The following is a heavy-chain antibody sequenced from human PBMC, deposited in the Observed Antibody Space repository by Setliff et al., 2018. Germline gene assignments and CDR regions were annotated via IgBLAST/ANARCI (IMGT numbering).Heavy chain of an antibody. CDR2: IIPILGIA. J-gene: IGHJ4*02. D-gene: IGHD7-27*01. CDR3: ARERTTNWEGYYFDY. CDR1: GGTFSSYA. V-gene: IGHV1-69*10. Sequence: ASVKVSCKASGGTFSSYAISWVRQAPGQGLEWMGGIIPILGIANYAQKCQGRVTITADESTSTAYMELSSLRSEDTAVYYCARERTTNWEGYYFDYWGQGTLVTVSS.